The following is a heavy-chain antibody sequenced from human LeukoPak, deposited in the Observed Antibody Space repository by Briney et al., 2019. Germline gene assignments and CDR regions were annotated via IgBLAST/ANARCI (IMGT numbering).Heavy chain of an antibody. CDR2: ISSSSSYI. J-gene: IGHJ4*02. CDR3: ARRGGSGSYYNVY. D-gene: IGHD3-10*01. Sequence: GGSLGLSCAASGFTFSSYSMNWVRQAPGKGLEWVSSISSSSSYIYYADSVKGRFTISRDNAKNSLYLQMNSLRAEDTAVYYCARRGGSGSYYNVYWGQGTLVTVSS. CDR1: GFTFSSYS. V-gene: IGHV3-21*01.